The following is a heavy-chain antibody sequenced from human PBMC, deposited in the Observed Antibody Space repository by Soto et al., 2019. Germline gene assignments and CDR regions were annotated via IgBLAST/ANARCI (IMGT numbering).Heavy chain of an antibody. CDR1: GFTFTTYW. D-gene: IGHD3-9*01. V-gene: IGHV3-7*01. Sequence: EVQLVESGGGLVQPGGSLRLSCAASGFTFTTYWMSWVRQAPGRGLEWVANLNRDGSQTYYVDSVKGRVTISRDNAKNSVYMQMNGLRADDTDVYYCARDAADCDWLTLDYWGQGTLVTVSS. CDR3: ARDAADCDWLTLDY. J-gene: IGHJ4*02. CDR2: LNRDGSQT.